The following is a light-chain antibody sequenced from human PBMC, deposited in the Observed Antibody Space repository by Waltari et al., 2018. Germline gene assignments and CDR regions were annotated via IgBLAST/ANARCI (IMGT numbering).Light chain of an antibody. CDR1: SSDIGVYNF. V-gene: IGLV2-14*03. CDR3: SSYTSSSTVV. Sequence: QSALTQPASVTGSPGQSVTISCTGTSSDIGVYNFVSWYQQHPGKAPKLMIYDVTNRPSGVSARFSASKSGNTASLPISGLQAEDEGDYYCSSYTSSSTVVFGGGTKLTVL. CDR2: DVT. J-gene: IGLJ2*01.